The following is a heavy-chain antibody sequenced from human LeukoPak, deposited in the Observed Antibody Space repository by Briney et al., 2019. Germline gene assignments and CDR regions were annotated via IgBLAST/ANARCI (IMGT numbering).Heavy chain of an antibody. D-gene: IGHD3-22*01. CDR1: GYTLTELS. CDR2: FGPEDGEI. J-gene: IGHJ4*02. Sequence: GASVKVSCEVSGYTLTELSTHWVRQAPGKGLEWMGGFGPEDGEIVYAQNFQGRVTMTEDTSTDTAYMELSSLRSEDTAIYYCATANRLTRDSSGYYPDSWGQGTLVTVSS. CDR3: ATANRLTRDSSGYYPDS. V-gene: IGHV1-24*01.